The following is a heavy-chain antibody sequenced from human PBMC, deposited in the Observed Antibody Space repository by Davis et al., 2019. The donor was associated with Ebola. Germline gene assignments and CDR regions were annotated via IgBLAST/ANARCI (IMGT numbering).Heavy chain of an antibody. V-gene: IGHV3-21*01. CDR3: ARDPKCRHYYGSGSCPDYYYYGMDV. CDR1: GFTFSSYS. CDR2: ISSSSSYI. Sequence: PGGSLRLSCAASGFTFSSYSMNWVRQAPGKGLEWVSSISSSSSYIYYADSVKGRFTISRDNAKNSLYLQMNSLRAEDTAVYYCARDPKCRHYYGSGSCPDYYYYGMDVWGQGTTVTVSS. D-gene: IGHD3-10*01. J-gene: IGHJ6*02.